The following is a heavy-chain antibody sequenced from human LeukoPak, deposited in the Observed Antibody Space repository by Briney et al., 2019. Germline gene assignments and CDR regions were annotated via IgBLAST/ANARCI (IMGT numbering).Heavy chain of an antibody. CDR2: TNSDGSST. V-gene: IGHV3-74*01. CDR3: ARGSSGSCFGYYYYYMDV. D-gene: IGHD1-26*01. Sequence: GGSLRLSCAAPGFTFSNYLMHWVRPAPGKGLGWVSRTNSDGSSTSYADSVKGRFTISRDNAKNTLYLQMNSLRAEDTAVYYCARGSSGSCFGYYYYYMDVWGKGTTVPVSS. CDR1: GFTFSNYL. J-gene: IGHJ6*03.